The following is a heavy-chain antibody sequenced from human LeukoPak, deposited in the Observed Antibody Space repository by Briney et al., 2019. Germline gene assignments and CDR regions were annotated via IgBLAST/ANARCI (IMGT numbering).Heavy chain of an antibody. CDR1: GFTVSTNY. J-gene: IGHJ3*02. CDR2: IYTDGTT. CDR3: ARGNDSGTYYGDAFDI. D-gene: IGHD1-26*01. Sequence: GGSLRLSCAASGFTVSTNYMNWVRQASGKGLEWVSVIYTDGTTYYADSLKGRFTLSRDNSKNTLYLQMNSLRADDTAVYHCARGNDSGTYYGDAFDIWGQGTMVTVSS. V-gene: IGHV3-53*01.